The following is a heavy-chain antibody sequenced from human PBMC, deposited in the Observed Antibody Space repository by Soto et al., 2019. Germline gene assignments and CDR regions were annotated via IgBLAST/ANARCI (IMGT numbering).Heavy chain of an antibody. V-gene: IGHV3-9*01. CDR1: GFTFDDYA. J-gene: IGHJ4*01. CDR3: AKDIDLDIVVVPAAARLDFYFDY. D-gene: IGHD2-2*01. CDR2: ISWNSGSI. Sequence: EVRLVESGGGLVQPGRSLRLSCAASGFTFDDYAMHWVRQAPGKGLEWVSGISWNSGSIGYADPVKGRFTISRDNAKNSLYLQMNSLGAEDKALYYFAKDIDLDIVVVPAAARLDFYFDYWGHATLVTVSS.